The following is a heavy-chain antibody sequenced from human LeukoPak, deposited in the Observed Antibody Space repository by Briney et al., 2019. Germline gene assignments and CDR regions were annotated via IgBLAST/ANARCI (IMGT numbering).Heavy chain of an antibody. Sequence: SETLSLTCAVYGGSFSGNYWTWIRQPPGKGLEWIGEINDSGNTNYNPSLKSRVTISIDTPKKQISLKLSSVTAADTAMYYCVRKAVGETSNYFDYWGQGTLVTVSS. CDR3: VRKAVGETSNYFDY. D-gene: IGHD1-26*01. J-gene: IGHJ4*02. CDR2: INDSGNT. V-gene: IGHV4-34*01. CDR1: GGSFSGNY.